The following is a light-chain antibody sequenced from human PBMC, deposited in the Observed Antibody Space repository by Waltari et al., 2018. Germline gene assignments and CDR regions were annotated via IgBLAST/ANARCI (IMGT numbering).Light chain of an antibody. V-gene: IGKV3-20*01. J-gene: IGKJ1*01. CDR3: QHYVRLPVT. CDR2: GAS. Sequence: EIVLTQSPGTLSLSPGERATLSCRASQSVSRTLAWYQQKPGQAPRLLIYGASTRATGIPERCSGGGSGTEFSLTISRLEPEDFAVYYCQHYVRLPVTFGQGTKVEIK. CDR1: QSVSRT.